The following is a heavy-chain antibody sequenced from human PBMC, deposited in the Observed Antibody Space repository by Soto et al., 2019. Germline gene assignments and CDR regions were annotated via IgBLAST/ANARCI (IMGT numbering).Heavy chain of an antibody. D-gene: IGHD4-17*01. Sequence: SETLSLTCTVSGGSISSSSYYWGWIRQPPGKGLEWIGSIYYSGSTYYNPSLKSRVTISVDTSKNQFSLKLSSVTAADTAVYYCASLMTTVTTDYWGQGTLVTVS. V-gene: IGHV4-39*01. J-gene: IGHJ4*02. CDR3: ASLMTTVTTDY. CDR1: GGSISSSSYY. CDR2: IYYSGST.